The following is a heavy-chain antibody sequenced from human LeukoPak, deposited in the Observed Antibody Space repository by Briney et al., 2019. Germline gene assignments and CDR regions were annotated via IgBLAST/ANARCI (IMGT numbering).Heavy chain of an antibody. CDR3: ARDRSPPVRGVPKYYFDY. J-gene: IGHJ4*02. CDR1: GYTFTGYY. V-gene: IGHV1-2*02. CDR2: INPNSGGT. D-gene: IGHD3-10*01. Sequence: GASVKVSCKASGYTFTGYYMHWVRQAPGQGLEWMGWINPNSGGTNYAQKFQGRVTMTRDTSISTAYMELSRLRSDDTAVYYCARDRSPPVRGVPKYYFDYWGQGTLVTVSS.